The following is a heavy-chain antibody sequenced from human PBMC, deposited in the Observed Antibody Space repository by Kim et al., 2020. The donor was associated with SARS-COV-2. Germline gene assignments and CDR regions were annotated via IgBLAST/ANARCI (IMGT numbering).Heavy chain of an antibody. D-gene: IGHD6-6*01. CDR2: LSLDSDRI. CDR1: GFKFERFA. CDR3: TRDLVPGGADY. J-gene: IGHJ4*02. V-gene: IGHV3-9*01. Sequence: GGSLRLSCEMSGFKFERFAVHWVRQPPGKGLEWVSGLSLDSDRIGYAYSVKGRFTVSRDKAKDTLYLQMDSLRIEDTAFYYCTRDLVPGGADYWGQGTLVTVSS.